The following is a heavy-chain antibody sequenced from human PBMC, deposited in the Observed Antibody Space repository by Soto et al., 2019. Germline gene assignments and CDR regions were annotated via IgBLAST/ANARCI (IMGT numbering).Heavy chain of an antibody. D-gene: IGHD4-17*01. CDR3: AKLRGDYTVFDY. J-gene: IGHJ4*02. Sequence: PGGSLRLSCAPSGFTFSNYLMSWVRQAPGQGLEWVASIKQDGSVKHYVDSVKGRFTISRDNAEKSLHLQMNSLRAEDTAVYYCAKLRGDYTVFDYWGQGALVTVSS. CDR2: IKQDGSVK. CDR1: GFTFSNYL. V-gene: IGHV3-7*03.